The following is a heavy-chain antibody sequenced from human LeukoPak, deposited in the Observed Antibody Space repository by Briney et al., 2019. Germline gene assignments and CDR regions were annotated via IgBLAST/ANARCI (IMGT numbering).Heavy chain of an antibody. CDR3: AKGHSASNYAYFDS. CDR2: INDGGST. D-gene: IGHD1-26*01. CDR1: GGSFCSYY. J-gene: IGHJ4*02. V-gene: IGHV4-34*01. Sequence: SETLSLTCAVYGGSFCSYYWSWIRQPPGKGLEWIGEINDGGSTHYNPSLKSRVTMSVDTSNHQFSLKLNSMSAADTAVYYCAKGHSASNYAYFDSWGQGTLVTVSS.